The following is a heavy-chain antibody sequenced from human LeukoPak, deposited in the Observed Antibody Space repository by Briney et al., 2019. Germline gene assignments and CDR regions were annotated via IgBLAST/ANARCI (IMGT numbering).Heavy chain of an antibody. V-gene: IGHV3-30*04. Sequence: GGSLRLSCAASGFTFSSNAMHWVRQAPGKGLEWVAVISYDGSNKYYADSVKGRFTISRDNSKNTLYLQMNSLRAEDTAVYYAAAGDAFDIWGQGTMVTVSS. CDR2: ISYDGSNK. J-gene: IGHJ3*02. D-gene: IGHD6-13*01. CDR3: AAGDAFDI. CDR1: GFTFSSNA.